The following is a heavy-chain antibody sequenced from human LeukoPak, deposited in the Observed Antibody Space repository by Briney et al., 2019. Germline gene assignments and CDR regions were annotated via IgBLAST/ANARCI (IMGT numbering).Heavy chain of an antibody. V-gene: IGHV3-74*01. CDR2: INSDGINT. D-gene: IGHD6-13*01. Sequence: GGSLRLSCAASGFTFSNYWMHWVRQAPGKVLVWVSRINSDGINTSYADSVKGRFTISRDNSKNTLYLQMNSLRAEDTAVYYCARGGPAAGRFDYWGQGTLVTVSS. CDR1: GFTFSNYW. CDR3: ARGGPAAGRFDY. J-gene: IGHJ4*02.